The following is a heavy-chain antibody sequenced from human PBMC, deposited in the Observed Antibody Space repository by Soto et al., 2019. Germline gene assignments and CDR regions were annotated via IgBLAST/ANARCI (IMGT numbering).Heavy chain of an antibody. Sequence: QVQLVESGGGVVQPGRSLRLSGAASGFTFSSYAMHWVRQAPGKGLEWVAVISYDGSNKYYADSVKGRFTISRDNSKNMLYLQMNSLRAEDTAVYYCAREPVGTGTTMLDYWGQGTLVTVSS. CDR2: ISYDGSNK. CDR1: GFTFSSYA. CDR3: AREPVGTGTTMLDY. V-gene: IGHV3-30-3*01. J-gene: IGHJ4*02. D-gene: IGHD1-1*01.